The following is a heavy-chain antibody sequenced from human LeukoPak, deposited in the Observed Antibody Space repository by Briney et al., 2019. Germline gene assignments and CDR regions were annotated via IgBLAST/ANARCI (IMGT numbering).Heavy chain of an antibody. CDR1: GFTFSSYG. Sequence: GGSLRLSCAASGFTFSSYGMHWVRQAPGKGLEWVAVISYDGSNKYYADSVKGRFTISRDNSKNTLYLQMNSLRAEDTAVYYCAKDRGIQLWLAEFDYWGQGTLVTVSS. D-gene: IGHD5-18*01. CDR3: AKDRGIQLWLAEFDY. J-gene: IGHJ4*02. V-gene: IGHV3-30*18. CDR2: ISYDGSNK.